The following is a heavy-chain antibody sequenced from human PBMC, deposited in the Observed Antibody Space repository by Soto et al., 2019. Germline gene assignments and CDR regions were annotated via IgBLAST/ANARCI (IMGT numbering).Heavy chain of an antibody. Sequence: QLQLPESGPGLVKPSQTLSLTCGVSSGSISSYTPSRNWIRQPPGNGLEWIGHIHLDGTTNHSLSIKSRVTISIVSSKTHCSLMVISVTAADPAVNYRARVSDRGRYYEGFDDWGPGPRVIFSS. D-gene: IGHD3-22*01. CDR2: IHLDGTT. V-gene: IGHV4-30-2*01. CDR1: SGSISSYTPS. J-gene: IGHJ5*02. CDR3: ARVSDRGRYYEGFDD.